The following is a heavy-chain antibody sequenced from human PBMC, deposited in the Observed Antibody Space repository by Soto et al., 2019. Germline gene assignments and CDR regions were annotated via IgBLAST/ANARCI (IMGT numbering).Heavy chain of an antibody. Sequence: QVQLVESGGGVVQPGRSLRLSCAASGFTFSSYGMHWVRQAPGKGLEWVAVIWYDGSNKYYADSVNGRFTISRDNSKNTLYLQMNSLRAEDTAVYYCARDQATVTTHFDSWGQGTLVTVSS. V-gene: IGHV3-33*01. CDR1: GFTFSSYG. D-gene: IGHD4-17*01. J-gene: IGHJ4*02. CDR3: ARDQATVTTHFDS. CDR2: IWYDGSNK.